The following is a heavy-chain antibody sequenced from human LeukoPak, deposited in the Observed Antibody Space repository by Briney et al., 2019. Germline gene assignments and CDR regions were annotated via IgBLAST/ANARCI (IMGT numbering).Heavy chain of an antibody. V-gene: IGHV1-69*13. J-gene: IGHJ6*02. Sequence: ASVEVSCKASGGTFSSYAISWVRQAPGQGLEWMGGIIPIFGTANYAQKFQGRVTITADESTSTAYMELSSLRSEDTAVYYCARIVTIFGVVIPGFADYYYGMDVWGQGTTVTVSS. D-gene: IGHD3-3*01. CDR2: IIPIFGTA. CDR3: ARIVTIFGVVIPGFADYYYGMDV. CDR1: GGTFSSYA.